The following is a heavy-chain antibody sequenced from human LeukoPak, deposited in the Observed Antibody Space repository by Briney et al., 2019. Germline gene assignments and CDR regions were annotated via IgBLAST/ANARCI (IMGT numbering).Heavy chain of an antibody. CDR1: ESTFSSYS. D-gene: IGHD2-2*01. J-gene: IGHJ6*02. CDR2: ISSRRADI. V-gene: IGHV3-21*01. Sequence: GGSLRLSCAASESTFSSYSMRWVRQAPGKGLEWVSAISSRRADIYYADSVKGRFTISRDNAKNSLYLEMKNLRADDTAVYYCARDRSTSRYYHGMDVWGPGTTVIVSS. CDR3: ARDRSTSRYYHGMDV.